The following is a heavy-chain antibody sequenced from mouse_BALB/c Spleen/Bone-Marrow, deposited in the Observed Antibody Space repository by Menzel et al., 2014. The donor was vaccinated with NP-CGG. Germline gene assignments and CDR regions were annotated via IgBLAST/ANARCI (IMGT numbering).Heavy chain of an antibody. V-gene: IGHV1-26*01. J-gene: IGHJ4*01. CDR3: ARCGSYVGGTMDY. CDR1: GYSFSGYY. D-gene: IGHD1-1*02. Sequence: VQLKESGPDLVKPGASVKISCKASGYSFSGYYMHWVKQSHGKSLEWIGRVHPNNGGTSYSQKFKGKAILNVDMSSSTAYMEVRSLTSEDSAVYYCARCGSYVGGTMDYWGQGTSVTVSS. CDR2: VHPNNGGT.